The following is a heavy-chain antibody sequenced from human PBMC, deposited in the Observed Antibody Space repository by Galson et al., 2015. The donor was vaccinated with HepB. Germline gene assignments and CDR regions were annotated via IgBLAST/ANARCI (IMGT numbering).Heavy chain of an antibody. CDR3: ARGQYYYGVGSSYY. V-gene: IGHV1-18*04. Sequence: SVKVSCKASGYIFTTYGINWVRQAPGQGLEWMGWINTDTSKTNYAQKVQDRVTMTTDTSTDTVYMELRSLRSDDTAVYYCARGQYYYGVGSSYYWGQGTLVTVSS. J-gene: IGHJ4*02. D-gene: IGHD3-10*01. CDR2: INTDTSKT. CDR1: GYIFTTYG.